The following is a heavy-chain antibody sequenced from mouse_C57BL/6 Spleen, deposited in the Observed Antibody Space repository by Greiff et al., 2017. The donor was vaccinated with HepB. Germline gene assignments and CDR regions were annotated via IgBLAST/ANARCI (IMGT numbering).Heavy chain of an antibody. J-gene: IGHJ2*01. D-gene: IGHD2-3*01. CDR3: ARFYDGYPDY. V-gene: IGHV1-82*01. CDR1: GYAFSSSW. Sequence: QVQLQQSGPELVKPGASVKISCKASGYAFSSSWMNWVKQRPGKGLEWIGRIYPGDGDTNYNGKFKGKATLTADKSSSTAYMQLSSLTSEDSAVYFCARFYDGYPDYWGQGTTLTVSS. CDR2: IYPGDGDT.